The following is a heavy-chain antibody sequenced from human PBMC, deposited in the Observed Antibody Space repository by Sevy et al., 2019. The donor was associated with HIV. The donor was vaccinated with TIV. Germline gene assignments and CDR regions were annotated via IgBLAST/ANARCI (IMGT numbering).Heavy chain of an antibody. J-gene: IGHJ6*02. CDR3: AKDSRPDRPHYGMDV. Sequence: GGSLRLSCAASGFTFSSYGMHWVRQAPGKGLEWVAVISYDGSNKYYADSVKGRFTISRDNSKNTLYLQINSLRAEDTAVYYCAKDSRPDRPHYGMDVWGQGTTVTVSS. CDR2: ISYDGSNK. V-gene: IGHV3-30*18. CDR1: GFTFSSYG.